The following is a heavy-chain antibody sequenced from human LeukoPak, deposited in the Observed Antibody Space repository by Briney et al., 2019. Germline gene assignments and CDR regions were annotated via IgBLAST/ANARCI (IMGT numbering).Heavy chain of an antibody. CDR2: ISSSSSYI. V-gene: IGHV3-21*04. D-gene: IGHD3-10*01. CDR1: GFTFSSYS. CDR3: AKGGSPVFYGSGRFDY. Sequence: PGGSLRLSCAASGFTFSSYSMNWVRQAPGKGLEWVSSISSSSSYIYYADSVKGRFTISRDNSKNTLYLQMNSLRGDDTAVYYCAKGGSPVFYGSGRFDYWGQGTLVTVSS. J-gene: IGHJ4*02.